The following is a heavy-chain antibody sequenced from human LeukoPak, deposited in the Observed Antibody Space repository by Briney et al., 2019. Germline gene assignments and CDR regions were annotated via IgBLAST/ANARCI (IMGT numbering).Heavy chain of an antibody. CDR1: GFTLSSYA. CDR2: MSYDGSNK. CDR3: AILKTAGTTDY. D-gene: IGHD6-19*01. V-gene: IGHV3-30*04. Sequence: GGSLRLSCAASGFTLSSYAMHWVRQAPGKGLEWVSVMSYDGSNKYYADSVKGRFTISRDNSKNTLFLQMNSLRAEDTAVYYCAILKTAGTTDYWGQGTLVTVSS. J-gene: IGHJ4*02.